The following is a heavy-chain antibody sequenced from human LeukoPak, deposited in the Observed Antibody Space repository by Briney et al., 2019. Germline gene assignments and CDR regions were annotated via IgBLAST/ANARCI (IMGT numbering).Heavy chain of an antibody. CDR3: TIRGY. J-gene: IGHJ4*02. CDR2: IRIKVYGGKR. Sequence: GRSLTLSCTASGFAFGDFAMSWFRQAPRKGLEWVGFIRIKVYGGKREYAASVKGRFNISRDDSKSIAYLQMNSLKTEDTAVYYCTIRGYWGQGTLVTVSS. V-gene: IGHV3-49*03. CDR1: GFAFGDFA.